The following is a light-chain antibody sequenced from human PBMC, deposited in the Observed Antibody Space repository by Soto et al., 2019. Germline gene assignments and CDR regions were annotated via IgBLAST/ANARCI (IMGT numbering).Light chain of an antibody. J-gene: IGKJ4*01. Sequence: EIVLTQSPATLSLSPGERATLSCRASQRISNNLAWYQQKPGQAPRLLIFDASNRATGIPARCSGSGAGTDFALTITSLEPEDIAVYYCQQYSNWPPLAFGGGTKLEIK. CDR1: QRISNN. CDR2: DAS. V-gene: IGKV3-11*01. CDR3: QQYSNWPPLA.